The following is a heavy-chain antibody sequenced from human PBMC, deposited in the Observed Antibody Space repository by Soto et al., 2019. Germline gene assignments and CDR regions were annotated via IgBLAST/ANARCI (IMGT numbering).Heavy chain of an antibody. CDR3: ARAGEVYCSGGSCPGWFDP. CDR1: GYTFTSYD. V-gene: IGHV1-8*01. Sequence: QVQLVQSGAEVKKPGASVKVSCKASGYTFTSYDINWVRQATGQGLEWMGWMNPNSGNTGYAQKFQGRVTMTRNTSISTAYMELRSLRSEDTAVYYCARAGEVYCSGGSCPGWFDPWGQGTLVTVSS. J-gene: IGHJ5*02. D-gene: IGHD2-15*01. CDR2: MNPNSGNT.